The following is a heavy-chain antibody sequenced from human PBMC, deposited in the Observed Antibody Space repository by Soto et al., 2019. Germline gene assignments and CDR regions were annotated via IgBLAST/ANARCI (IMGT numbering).Heavy chain of an antibody. CDR2: IYYSGST. J-gene: IGHJ4*02. V-gene: IGHV4-39*01. Sequence: PSETLSLTCTVSRGSISSGTNYWAWIRQPPGKGLEWIANIYYSGSTFYNPSLKSRVTISLDTSKNQFSLKLRSVTAADTAVYYCARHEPGWYFDSWGQGTLVTVSS. CDR1: RGSISSGTNY. CDR3: ARHEPGWYFDS.